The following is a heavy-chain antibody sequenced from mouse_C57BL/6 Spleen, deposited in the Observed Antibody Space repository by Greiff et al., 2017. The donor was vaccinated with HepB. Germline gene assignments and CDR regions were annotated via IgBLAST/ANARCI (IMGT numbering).Heavy chain of an antibody. J-gene: IGHJ4*01. CDR3: TRDPPITTGYYYAMDY. V-gene: IGHV5-9-1*02. CDR1: GFTFSSYA. D-gene: IGHD2-4*01. Sequence: EVNLVESGEGLVKPGGSLKLSCAASGFTFSSYAMSWVRQTPEKRLEWVAYISSGGDYIYYADTVKGRFTISRDNARNTLYLQMSSLKSEDTAMFYCTRDPPITTGYYYAMDYWGQGTSVTVSS. CDR2: ISSGGDYI.